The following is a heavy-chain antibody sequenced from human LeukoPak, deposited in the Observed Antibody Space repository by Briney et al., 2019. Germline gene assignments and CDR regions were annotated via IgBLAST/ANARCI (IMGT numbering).Heavy chain of an antibody. Sequence: SETLSLTCTVSGGSISSSSYYWGWIRQPPGKGLEWIGSIYYSGSTYYNPSLESRVTISVDTSKNQFSLKLSSVTAADTAVYHCVNGDYYYYYYMDVWGKGTTVTISS. D-gene: IGHD4-17*01. V-gene: IGHV4-39*07. CDR3: VNGDYYYYYYMDV. CDR2: IYYSGST. CDR1: GGSISSSSYY. J-gene: IGHJ6*03.